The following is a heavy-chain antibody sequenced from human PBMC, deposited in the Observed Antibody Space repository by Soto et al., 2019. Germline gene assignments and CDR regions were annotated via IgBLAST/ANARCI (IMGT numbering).Heavy chain of an antibody. CDR3: GPDTLDY. CDR2: IWYDGSNK. J-gene: IGHJ4*02. CDR1: GFMFSSHG. Sequence: QVQLVESGGGVVQPGRSLRLSCAASGFMFSSHGMHWIRQAPGKGLEWVAVIWYDGSNKYYADSVKVRFTISRDNSKNTLYLQMNSLRVEDTAVYYCGPDTLDYWGQGTLVTGSS. V-gene: IGHV3-33*01.